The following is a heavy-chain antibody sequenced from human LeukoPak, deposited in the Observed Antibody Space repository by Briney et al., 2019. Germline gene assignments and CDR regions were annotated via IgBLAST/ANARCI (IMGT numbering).Heavy chain of an antibody. J-gene: IGHJ4*02. Sequence: GGSLRLSCAASGSTFSSYWMSWVRQAPGKGLEWVANIKQDGSEKYYVDSVKGRFTISRDNAKNSLYLQMNSLRAEDTAVYYCARDPDYDYVWDYWGQGTLVTVSS. CDR3: ARDPDYDYVWDY. CDR2: IKQDGSEK. D-gene: IGHD3-16*01. CDR1: GSTFSSYW. V-gene: IGHV3-7*01.